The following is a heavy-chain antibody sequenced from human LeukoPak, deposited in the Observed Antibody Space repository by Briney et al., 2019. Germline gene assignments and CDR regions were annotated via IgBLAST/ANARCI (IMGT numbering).Heavy chain of an antibody. CDR3: ARAPRDSSSSNYMRRFDY. CDR1: GYSISSDNY. V-gene: IGHV4-38-2*01. Sequence: SETLSLTCAVSGYSISSDNYWVWIRQPPGQGLEWTGGIYHSGSTYYNPSLKSRVTMSVNTSKNQFSLKLSSVTAADTAVYYCARAPRDSSSSNYMRRFDYWGQGTLVTVSS. D-gene: IGHD3-22*01. CDR2: IYHSGST. J-gene: IGHJ4*02.